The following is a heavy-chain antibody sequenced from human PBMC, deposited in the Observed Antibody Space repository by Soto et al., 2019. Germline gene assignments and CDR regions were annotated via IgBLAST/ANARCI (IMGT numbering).Heavy chain of an antibody. CDR1: GYTFTSYY. J-gene: IGHJ6*02. D-gene: IGHD3-22*01. CDR3: ARDQSFDRSYYYGIDL. Sequence: ASVKVSCKASGYTFTSYYVHWVRQAPGQGLEWMGWISPFNGNTNYGQTLQGRVTLTTDTSTSTVYMELRNLRSDDTAVYYCARDQSFDRSYYYGIDLWGQGTTVTVSS. CDR2: ISPFNGNT. V-gene: IGHV1-18*01.